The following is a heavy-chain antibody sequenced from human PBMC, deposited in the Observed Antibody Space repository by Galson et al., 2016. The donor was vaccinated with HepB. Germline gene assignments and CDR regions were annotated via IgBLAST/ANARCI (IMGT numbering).Heavy chain of an antibody. CDR2: IIPMFGTP. J-gene: IGHJ1*01. Sequence: SVKVSCKASGGTFSSYDISWVRQVPGQGLEWMGGIIPMFGTPKYAQKFQGRVTIIADKSTSTAYMEVSSLTSEDTAVYFCARGVRFLHDLAVWGQGTLVTVSS. CDR3: ARGVRFLHDLAV. D-gene: IGHD5-24*01. V-gene: IGHV1-69*06. CDR1: GGTFSSYD.